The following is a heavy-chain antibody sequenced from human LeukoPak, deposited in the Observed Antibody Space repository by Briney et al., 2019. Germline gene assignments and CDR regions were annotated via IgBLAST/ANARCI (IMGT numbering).Heavy chain of an antibody. CDR2: ISGSGGST. D-gene: IGHD7-27*01. Sequence: GGSLRLSCAASGFTFSGYATSWVRQAPGKGLEWVSSISGSGGSTYYADSVKGRFTISRDKSKNTLYLQMNSLRAEDTAVYYCVNENWGFDYWGQGTLVTVSS. CDR1: GFTFSGYA. J-gene: IGHJ4*02. V-gene: IGHV3-23*01. CDR3: VNENWGFDY.